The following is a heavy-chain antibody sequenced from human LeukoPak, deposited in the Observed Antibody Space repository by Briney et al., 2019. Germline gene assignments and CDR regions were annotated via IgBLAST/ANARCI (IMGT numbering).Heavy chain of an antibody. CDR3: ARGGGGNSGYGAFDI. Sequence: PGGSPRLSCAASGFTVSSNYMSCVRHAPGKGLEWVSVIYSGGSTYYAASVKGRFTTSRDNSKNTLYLQMNSLRAEGTAVYYCARGGGGNSGYGAFDIWGQGTMVTVSS. J-gene: IGHJ3*02. CDR2: IYSGGST. D-gene: IGHD5-12*01. V-gene: IGHV3-53*01. CDR1: GFTVSSNY.